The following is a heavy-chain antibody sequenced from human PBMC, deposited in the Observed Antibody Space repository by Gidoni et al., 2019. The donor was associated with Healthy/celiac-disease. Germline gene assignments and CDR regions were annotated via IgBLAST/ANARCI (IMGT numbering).Heavy chain of an antibody. CDR2: ISWNSGSI. D-gene: IGHD4-17*01. V-gene: IGHV3-9*01. J-gene: IGHJ4*02. CDR3: AKGVDYGGNSEFDY. Sequence: EVQLVESGGGLVQPGRPLRRSCAASGFPFDDYAMHWVRQAPGKGLEWVSGISWNSGSIGYADSVKGRFTISRDNAKNSLYLQMNSLRAEDTALYYCAKGVDYGGNSEFDYWGQGTLVTVSS. CDR1: GFPFDDYA.